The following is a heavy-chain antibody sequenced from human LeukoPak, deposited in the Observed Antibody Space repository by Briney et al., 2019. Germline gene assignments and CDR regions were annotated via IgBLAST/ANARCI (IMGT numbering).Heavy chain of an antibody. D-gene: IGHD3-3*01. CDR1: GFTFSNAW. CDR2: IKSKTDGGTT. V-gene: IGHV3-15*01. CDR3: TTYSYYDFWSGYYY. Sequence: GGSLRLACAASGFTFSNAWMSWVRQAPGKGLEWVCRIKSKTDGGTTDYAAPVKRRFTISRDDSKNTLYLQMNSLKTEDTAVYYCTTYSYYDFWSGYYYWGQGTLVTVSS. J-gene: IGHJ4*02.